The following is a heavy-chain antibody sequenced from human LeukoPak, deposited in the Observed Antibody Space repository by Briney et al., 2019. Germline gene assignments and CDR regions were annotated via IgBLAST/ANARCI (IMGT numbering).Heavy chain of an antibody. CDR3: ARDLSYFGSGSYYYFDY. CDR2: ISSSSDYM. J-gene: IGHJ4*02. D-gene: IGHD3-10*01. V-gene: IGHV3-21*01. Sequence: GGSPRLSCAASGFTFSSYSMNWLRQSPGKGLEWVSSISSSSDYMFHADSVKGRFTISRDNAKNSLYLQMNSLRVEDTAVYYCARDLSYFGSGSYYYFDYWGQGTLVTVSS. CDR1: GFTFSSYS.